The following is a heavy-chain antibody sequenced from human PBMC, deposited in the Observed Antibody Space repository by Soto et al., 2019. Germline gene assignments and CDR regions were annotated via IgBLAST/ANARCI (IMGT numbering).Heavy chain of an antibody. D-gene: IGHD3-22*01. V-gene: IGHV3-64D*06. CDR1: GFSLSGYW. J-gene: IGHJ4*02. CDR2: ISTNGGST. CDR3: VKGEYYYDSSGYYPFDY. Sequence: GGSLRLSCAASGFSLSGYWMHWVRQAPGKGLEYVSSISTNGGSTDYADSVKGRFTISRDNSKNTVYLQMSSLRVEDTAVYYCVKGEYYYDSSGYYPFDYWGQGTLVTVSS.